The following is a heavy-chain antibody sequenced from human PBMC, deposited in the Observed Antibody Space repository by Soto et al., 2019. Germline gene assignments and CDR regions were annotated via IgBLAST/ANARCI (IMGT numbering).Heavy chain of an antibody. CDR2: IYWDDDK. CDR3: AHRVLRTVFGLVTTTAIYFDF. CDR1: GFSLTTSGVG. D-gene: IGHD3-3*01. J-gene: IGHJ4*02. Sequence: QITLNESGPTVVRPTETLTLSCRFSGFSLTTSGVGVGWIRQSPGKAPEWLALIYWDDDKLYSASLKSRLTITKDTAKNQVVLTVSDLDPTDTAAYYCAHRVLRTVFGLVTTTAIYFDFWGQGPPVAVSS. V-gene: IGHV2-5*02.